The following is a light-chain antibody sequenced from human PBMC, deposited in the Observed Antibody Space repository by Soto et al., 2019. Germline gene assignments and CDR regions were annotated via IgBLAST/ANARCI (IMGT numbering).Light chain of an antibody. J-gene: IGKJ1*01. Sequence: EIXXTQSPATLSLSPGESATLSCRASQSVTTYLAWYQQKPGQAPRLLIYDASNRIAGIPARFSGSGSGTDFTLTISSLEPEDFAVYYCQQRSDWPWTFGQGTKVEIK. CDR2: DAS. CDR1: QSVTTY. V-gene: IGKV3-11*01. CDR3: QQRSDWPWT.